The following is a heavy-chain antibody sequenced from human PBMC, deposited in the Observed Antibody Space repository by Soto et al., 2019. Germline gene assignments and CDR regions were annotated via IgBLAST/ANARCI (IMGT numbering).Heavy chain of an antibody. Sequence: SETLSLTCDVSGDSISTYYWSWIRQPPGKGLEWIGYVYYSGSTLYNPYLESRVTMSIDMSKKQVSLKLTSVIAADSAVYYCARTRMIESGIDYWGQGTLVTVSS. V-gene: IGHV4-59*01. J-gene: IGHJ4*01. CDR2: VYYSGST. CDR1: GDSISTYY. D-gene: IGHD3-10*01. CDR3: ARTRMIESGIDY.